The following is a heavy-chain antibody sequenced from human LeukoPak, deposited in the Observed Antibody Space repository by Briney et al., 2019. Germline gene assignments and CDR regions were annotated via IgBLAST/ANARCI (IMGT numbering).Heavy chain of an antibody. CDR1: GGSISSYY. CDR2: IYTSGST. D-gene: IGHD3-3*01. Sequence: SDTLSLTCTVSGGSISSYYWSWIRQPAGKGLEWIGRIYTSGSTNYNPSLKSRVTMSVDTSKNQFSLKLSSVTAADTAVYYCARETPITIFGVVIIGGYDNWFDPWGQGTLVTVSS. V-gene: IGHV4-4*07. J-gene: IGHJ5*02. CDR3: ARETPITIFGVVIIGGYDNWFDP.